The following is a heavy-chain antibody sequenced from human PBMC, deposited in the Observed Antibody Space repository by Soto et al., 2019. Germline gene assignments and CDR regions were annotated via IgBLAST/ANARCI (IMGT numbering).Heavy chain of an antibody. CDR3: ARGAAAADNWFDP. CDR2: ISAYNGNT. Sequence: ASVKVSCKASGYTFTSYGISWVRQAPGQGLEWMGWISAYNGNTNYAQKLQGRVTMTTDTSTSTVYMELSSLRSEDTAVYYCARGAAAADNWFDPWGQGTLVTVSS. CDR1: GYTFTSYG. D-gene: IGHD6-13*01. J-gene: IGHJ5*02. V-gene: IGHV1-18*01.